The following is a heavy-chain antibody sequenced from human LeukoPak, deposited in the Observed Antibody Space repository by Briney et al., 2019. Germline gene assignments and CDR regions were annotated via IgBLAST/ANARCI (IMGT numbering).Heavy chain of an antibody. V-gene: IGHV1-46*01. D-gene: IGHD3-3*01. CDR3: ARADYDFWSGPTYYFDY. CDR2: INPSGGST. Sequence: ASVKVSCEASGYTFTSYYMHWVRQAPGQGLEWMGIINPSGGSTSYAQKFQGRVTMTRDTSTSTVYMELSSLRSEDTAVYYCARADYDFWSGPTYYFDYWGQGTLVTVSS. CDR1: GYTFTSYY. J-gene: IGHJ4*02.